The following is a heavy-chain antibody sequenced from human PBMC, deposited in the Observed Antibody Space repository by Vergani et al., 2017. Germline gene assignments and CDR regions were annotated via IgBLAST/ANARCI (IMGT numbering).Heavy chain of an antibody. D-gene: IGHD2-2*02. Sequence: EVQLLESGGGLVLPGGSLRLSCAASGFTFSSYAMSWVRQAPGKGLEWVSTISGSGGSTYYADSVKGRFTISRDNSKNTLYLQMNSLRAEDTAVYYCARVYCSSTTCYRNWFDPLRQGTLVAVSS. J-gene: IGHJ5*02. CDR1: GFTFSSYA. CDR3: ARVYCSSTTCYRNWFDP. CDR2: ISGSGGST. V-gene: IGHV3-23*01.